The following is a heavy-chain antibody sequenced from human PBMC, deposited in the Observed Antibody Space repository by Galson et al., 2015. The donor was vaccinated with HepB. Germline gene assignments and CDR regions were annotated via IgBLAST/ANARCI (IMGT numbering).Heavy chain of an antibody. Sequence: SLRLSCAASGFTFSSYSMNWVRQAPGKGLEWVSSISSSSSYIYYADSVKGRFTISRDNSKNSLYLQMNSLRAEDTAVYYCARGGNYDFLRYYMDVWGKGTTVTVSS. CDR1: GFTFSSYS. CDR3: ARGGNYDFLRYYMDV. V-gene: IGHV3-21*01. J-gene: IGHJ6*03. D-gene: IGHD3-3*01. CDR2: ISSSSSYI.